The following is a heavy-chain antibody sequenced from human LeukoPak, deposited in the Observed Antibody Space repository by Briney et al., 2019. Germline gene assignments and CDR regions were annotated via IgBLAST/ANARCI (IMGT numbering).Heavy chain of an antibody. V-gene: IGHV4-61*02. CDR2: IYTSGST. CDR3: ASGPFYYYDSSGYFFDY. J-gene: IGHJ4*02. CDR1: GGSISGGSYY. Sequence: SQTLSLTCTVSGGSISGGSYYWSWIRQPAGKGLEWIGRIYTSGSTNYNPSLKSRVTISVDTSKNQFSLKLSSVTAADTAVYYCASGPFYYYDSSGYFFDYWGQGTLVTVSS. D-gene: IGHD3-22*01.